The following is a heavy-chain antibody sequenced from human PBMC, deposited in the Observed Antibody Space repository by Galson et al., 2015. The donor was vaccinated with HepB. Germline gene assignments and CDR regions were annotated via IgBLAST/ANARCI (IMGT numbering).Heavy chain of an antibody. CDR2: ISWNSGSI. J-gene: IGHJ4*02. Sequence: SLRLSCAASGFTFDDYAMHWVRQAPGKGLEWVSGISWNSGSIGYADSVKGRFTISGDNAKNSLYLQMNSLRAEDTALYYCANLPNNGGNSGWGQGTLVTVSS. CDR1: GFTFDDYA. D-gene: IGHD4-23*01. CDR3: ANLPNNGGNSG. V-gene: IGHV3-9*01.